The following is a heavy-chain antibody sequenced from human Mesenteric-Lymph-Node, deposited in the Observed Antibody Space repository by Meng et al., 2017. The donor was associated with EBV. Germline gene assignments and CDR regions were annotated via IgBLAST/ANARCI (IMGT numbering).Heavy chain of an antibody. V-gene: IGHV2-5*02. Sequence: QITLKESGPTLVKPTQTLTLTCPFSGFSLSTSGVAVGWVRQPPGTALEWLALIYWDDDKRFSPSLKSRLSITKDTSKNEVILTMTDMDPEDTATYYCVRKAYHNYVAFDPWGPGTLVTSPQ. J-gene: IGHJ5*02. CDR3: VRKAYHNYVAFDP. CDR2: IYWDDDK. D-gene: IGHD4-11*01. CDR1: GFSLSTSGVA.